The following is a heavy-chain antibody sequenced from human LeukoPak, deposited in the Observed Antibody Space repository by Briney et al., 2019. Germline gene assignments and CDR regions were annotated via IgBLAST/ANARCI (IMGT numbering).Heavy chain of an antibody. CDR1: GGSVSSSGHF. V-gene: IGHV4-61*08. J-gene: IGHJ5*02. CDR2: THDHGST. Sequence: KASETLSLTCTVSGGSVSSSGHFWNWVRQTPGKGLEWIGYTHDHGSTNYNLSLKSRVTISVDTSNNQFSLKLNSVTAADTAVYYCARHYGPWGQGTLVTVSS. CDR3: ARHYGP. D-gene: IGHD3-16*01.